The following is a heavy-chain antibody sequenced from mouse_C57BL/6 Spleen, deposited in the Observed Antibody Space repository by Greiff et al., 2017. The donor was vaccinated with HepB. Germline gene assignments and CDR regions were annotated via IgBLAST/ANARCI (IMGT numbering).Heavy chain of an antibody. CDR1: GFTFSDYG. D-gene: IGHD4-1*01. Sequence: EVKLVESGGGLVKPGGSLKLSCAASGFTFSDYGMHWVRQAPEKGLEWVAYISSGSSTIYYADTVKGRFTISRDNAKNTLFLQMTSLRSEDTAMYYCARHWDGWYFDVWGTGTTVTVSS. J-gene: IGHJ1*03. CDR2: ISSGSSTI. V-gene: IGHV5-17*01. CDR3: ARHWDGWYFDV.